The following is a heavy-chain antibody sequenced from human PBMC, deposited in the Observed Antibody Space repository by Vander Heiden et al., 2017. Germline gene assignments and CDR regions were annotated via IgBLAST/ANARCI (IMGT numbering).Heavy chain of an antibody. J-gene: IGHJ4*02. CDR2: ISGSGGST. D-gene: IGHD5-18*01. CDR3: AKSFGGHSYGYGYY. V-gene: IGHV3-23*01. Sequence: EVQLLESGGGLVQPGGSLRLSCAASGFTFSSYAMSWVRQAPGKGLGWVSAISGSGGSTYYADSVKGRFTISRDNSKNTLYLQMNSLRAEDTAVYYCAKSFGGHSYGYGYYWGQGTLVTVSS. CDR1: GFTFSSYA.